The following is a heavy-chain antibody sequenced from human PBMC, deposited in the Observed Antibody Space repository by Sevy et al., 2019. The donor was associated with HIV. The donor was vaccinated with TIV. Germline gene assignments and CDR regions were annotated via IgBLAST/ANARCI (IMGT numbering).Heavy chain of an antibody. V-gene: IGHV1-69*13. CDR3: ARETGIQGDAFDI. CDR2: IITIFGTA. Sequence: ASVKVSCKASGGTFSSYAISWVRQAPGQGLEWMGGIITIFGTANYAQKFQGRVTITADESTSTAYMELSSLRSEDTAVYYCARETGIQGDAFDIWGQGTMVTVSS. CDR1: GGTFSSYA. J-gene: IGHJ3*02.